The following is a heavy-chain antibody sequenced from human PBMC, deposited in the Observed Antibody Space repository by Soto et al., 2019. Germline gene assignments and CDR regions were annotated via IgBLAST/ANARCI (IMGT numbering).Heavy chain of an antibody. Sequence: PSETLSLTCTVSGGSISSSSYYWGWIRQPPGKGLEWIGSIYYSGTTFYNPSLKRRVTISVDTSRNQFSLKLSSVTAADTAVYYCARHSYGSGSYYNPNYSYYGMDVWGQGTTVTASS. J-gene: IGHJ6*02. CDR1: GGSISSSSYY. V-gene: IGHV4-39*01. CDR3: ARHSYGSGSYYNPNYSYYGMDV. D-gene: IGHD3-10*01. CDR2: IYYSGTT.